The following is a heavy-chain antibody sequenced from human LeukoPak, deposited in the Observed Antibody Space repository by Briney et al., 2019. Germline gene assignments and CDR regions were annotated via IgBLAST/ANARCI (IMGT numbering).Heavy chain of an antibody. CDR2: ISSSSSYI. V-gene: IGHV3-21*01. D-gene: IGHD1-26*01. Sequence: PGGSLRLSCAASGFTFSSYSMNWVRQAPGKGLEWVSSISSSSSYIYYADSVKGRFTISRDNAKSSLYLQMNSLRAEDTAVYYCARVDRGSYLMFYYVDYWGQGTLVTVSS. CDR3: ARVDRGSYLMFYYVDY. CDR1: GFTFSSYS. J-gene: IGHJ4*02.